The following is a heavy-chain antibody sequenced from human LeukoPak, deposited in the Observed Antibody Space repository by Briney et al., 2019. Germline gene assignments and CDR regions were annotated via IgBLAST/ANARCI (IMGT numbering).Heavy chain of an antibody. CDR2: INPSGGST. Sequence: ASVKVSCKASGYTFTSYYMHWVRQAPGQGLEWMGIINPSGGSTSYAQKFQGRVTMTRDTSTSTVYMELSSLRSEDTAVYYCARDRRFLEWLLPVPGSYWYFDLWGRGTLVTVSS. J-gene: IGHJ2*01. CDR3: ARDRRFLEWLLPVPGSYWYFDL. V-gene: IGHV1-46*01. D-gene: IGHD3-3*01. CDR1: GYTFTSYY.